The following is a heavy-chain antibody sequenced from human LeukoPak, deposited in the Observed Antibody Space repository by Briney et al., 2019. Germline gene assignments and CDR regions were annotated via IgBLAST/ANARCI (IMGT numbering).Heavy chain of an antibody. CDR2: INPNIGGT. V-gene: IGHV1-2*02. CDR1: GYTFTGYY. Sequence: ASVKVSCKASGYTFTGYYIHWVQQAPGQGLEWMGSINPNIGGTSYAQKFQGRVTMARDTSISTAYMELSRLTSDDTAVYYCARDPRGSYYADYWGQGTLVTVSS. D-gene: IGHD1-26*01. CDR3: ARDPRGSYYADY. J-gene: IGHJ4*01.